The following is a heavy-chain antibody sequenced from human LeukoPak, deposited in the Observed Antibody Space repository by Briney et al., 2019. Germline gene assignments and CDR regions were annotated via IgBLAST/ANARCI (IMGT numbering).Heavy chain of an antibody. CDR3: ASTVDYYGSGRLTTPNNWFDP. D-gene: IGHD3-10*01. V-gene: IGHV1-69*02. J-gene: IGHJ5*02. CDR2: IIPILGIA. CDR1: GGTFSSYT. Sequence: WASVKVSCKASGGTFSSYTISWVRQAPGQGLEWMGRIIPILGIASYAQKFQGRVTITADKSTSTAYMELSSLRSEDTAVYYCASTVDYYGSGRLTTPNNWFDPWGQGTLVTVSS.